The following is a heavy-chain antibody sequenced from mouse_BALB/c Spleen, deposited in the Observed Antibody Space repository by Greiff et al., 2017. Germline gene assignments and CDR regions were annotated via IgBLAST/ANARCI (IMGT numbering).Heavy chain of an antibody. J-gene: IGHJ3*01. CDR2: ISNGGGST. CDR1: GFTFSSYT. CDR3: ARRRGYDYAFAY. D-gene: IGHD2-4*01. V-gene: IGHV5-12-2*01. Sequence: EVMLVESGGGLVQPGGSLKLSCAASGFTFSSYTMSWVRQTPEKRLEWVAYISNGGGSTYYPDTVKGRFTISRDNAKNTLYLQMSSLKSEDTAMYYCARRRGYDYAFAYWGQGTLVTVSA.